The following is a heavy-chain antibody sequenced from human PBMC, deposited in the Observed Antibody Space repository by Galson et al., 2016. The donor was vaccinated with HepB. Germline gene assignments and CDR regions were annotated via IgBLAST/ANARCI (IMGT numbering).Heavy chain of an antibody. Sequence: SVKVSCKASGYTFTTYNIHWVRLAPGQGLEWMGIINPSGGSPNYAQKFQGRVTLTSDTSTSTVYTQLGSLRSDDTAVYYCTRGDGFWAGWTYWGQGTLVTVSS. CDR3: TRGDGFWAGWTY. CDR2: INPSGGSP. D-gene: IGHD3/OR15-3a*01. V-gene: IGHV1-46*03. J-gene: IGHJ4*02. CDR1: GYTFTTYN.